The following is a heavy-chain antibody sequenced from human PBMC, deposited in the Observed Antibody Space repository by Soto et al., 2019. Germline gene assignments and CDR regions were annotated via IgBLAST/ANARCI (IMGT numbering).Heavy chain of an antibody. CDR3: ARDLAVAGLDAFDI. Sequence: XGSLRLSCAASGVTFSDYYLSWIRQAPGKGLEWVSYISSSSSYANYADSVKGRFTISRDNAKNSLYLQMNSLRAEDTAVYYCARDLAVAGLDAFDIWGQGPMVTVSS. D-gene: IGHD6-19*01. V-gene: IGHV3-11*06. CDR1: GVTFSDYY. CDR2: ISSSSSYA. J-gene: IGHJ3*02.